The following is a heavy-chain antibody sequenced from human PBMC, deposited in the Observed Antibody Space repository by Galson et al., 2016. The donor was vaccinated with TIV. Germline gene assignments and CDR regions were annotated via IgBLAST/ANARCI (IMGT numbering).Heavy chain of an antibody. CDR2: IYYTGST. CDR1: GDSISSNNYY. Sequence: LSLTCTVSGDSISSNNYYWGWIRQPPGKGLEWIGSIYYTGSTFYNPSLKSRVTISVDTSKNQFSLSLSSVTAADTAINYCAWSGWEPSYFQHWGQGTLGIVSS. J-gene: IGHJ1*01. V-gene: IGHV4-39*07. CDR3: AWSGWEPSYFQH. D-gene: IGHD1-26*01.